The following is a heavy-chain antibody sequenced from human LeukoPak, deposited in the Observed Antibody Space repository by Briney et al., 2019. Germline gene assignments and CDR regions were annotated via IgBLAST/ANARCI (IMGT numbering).Heavy chain of an antibody. CDR1: GGSISSYY. V-gene: IGHV4-59*08. CDR2: IYYSGST. CDR3: ARFYYYYGMDV. J-gene: IGHJ6*02. Sequence: SETLSLTCTVSGGSISSYYWSWIRQPPGKGLEWIGYIYYSGSTNYNPSLKSRVTISVDTSKNQFSPKLSSVTAADTAVYYCARFYYYYGMDVWGQGTTVTVSS.